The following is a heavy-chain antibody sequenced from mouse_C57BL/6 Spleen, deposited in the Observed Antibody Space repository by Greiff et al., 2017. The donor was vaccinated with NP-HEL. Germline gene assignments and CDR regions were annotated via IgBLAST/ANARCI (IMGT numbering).Heavy chain of an antibody. D-gene: IGHD1-1*02. Sequence: QVQLQQSGAELVKPGASVKLSCKASGYTFTGYCMDWVKQSPGHSLEWIGMIHPNSGSTNYNEKFKGKATLTVDKSSSTAYMQLSSLTSEDSAGYYWARGGVYGPCCAGWGKGTTVTVS. J-gene: IGHJ1*03. CDR2: IHPNSGST. V-gene: IGHV1-64*01. CDR3: ARGGVYGPCCAG. CDR1: GYTFTGYC.